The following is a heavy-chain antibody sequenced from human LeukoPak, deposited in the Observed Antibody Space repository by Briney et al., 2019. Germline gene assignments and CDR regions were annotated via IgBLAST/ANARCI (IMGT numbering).Heavy chain of an antibody. V-gene: IGHV1-18*01. CDR1: GYTFTSYG. Sequence: ASVKVSCKASGYTFTSYGISWVRQAPGQGLGWMGWISAYNGNTNYAQKLQGRVTMTTDTSTSTAYMELRSLRSDDTAVYYCARDSLDVWGSYRYIGYWGQGTLVTVSS. CDR2: ISAYNGNT. D-gene: IGHD3-16*02. J-gene: IGHJ4*02. CDR3: ARDSLDVWGSYRYIGY.